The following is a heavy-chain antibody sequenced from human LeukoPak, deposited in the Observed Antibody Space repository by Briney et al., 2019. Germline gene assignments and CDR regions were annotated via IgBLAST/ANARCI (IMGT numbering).Heavy chain of an antibody. J-gene: IGHJ3*02. CDR2: ISGSGGST. V-gene: IGHV3-23*01. CDR3: AKIGKGRSSGYYDAFDI. CDR1: GFTFSSYA. D-gene: IGHD3-22*01. Sequence: PGGSLRLSCAASGFTFSSYAMSWVRQAPGKGLEWVSAISGSGGSTYYADSVKGRFTISRDSSKNTLYLQMNSLRAEDTAVYYCAKIGKGRSSGYYDAFDIWGQGTMVTVSS.